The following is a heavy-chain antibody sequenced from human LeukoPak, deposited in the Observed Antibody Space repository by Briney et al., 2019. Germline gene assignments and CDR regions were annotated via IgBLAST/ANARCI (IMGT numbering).Heavy chain of an antibody. CDR2: ISWNGGII. Sequence: GRSLRLSCAASGFTFENDAMHWVRKVPGKGLEWVSGISWNGGIIGYADSVKGRFTISRDSAKNSLYLQMNSLRVEDTALYYCAKGGLRLYFGQFHYWGQGTLVTVSS. CDR1: GFTFENDA. D-gene: IGHD3-10*01. V-gene: IGHV3-9*01. J-gene: IGHJ4*02. CDR3: AKGGLRLYFGQFHY.